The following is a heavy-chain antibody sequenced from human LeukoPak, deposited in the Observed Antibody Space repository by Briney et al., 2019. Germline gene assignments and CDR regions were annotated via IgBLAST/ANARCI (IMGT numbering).Heavy chain of an antibody. Sequence: PGGSLRLSCAASGFTFSSYSMNWVRQAPGKGLEWVSSISSSSSYIYYADSVKGRFTISRDNAKNSLYLQMNSLRAEDTGVYYCPRDSSRGYKQWLSNGMDVWGQGTTVTVSS. CDR2: ISSSSSYI. D-gene: IGHD6-19*01. J-gene: IGHJ6*02. V-gene: IGHV3-21*01. CDR1: GFTFSSYS. CDR3: PRDSSRGYKQWLSNGMDV.